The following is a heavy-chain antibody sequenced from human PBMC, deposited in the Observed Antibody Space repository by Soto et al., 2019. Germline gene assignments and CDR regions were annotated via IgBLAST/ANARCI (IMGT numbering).Heavy chain of an antibody. CDR3: ARQADYGDYDGTYYFDY. CDR2: INHSGST. CDR1: GGSFSGYY. J-gene: IGHJ4*02. Sequence: PSETLSLTCAVYGGSFSGYYWSWLRQPPGKGLEWIGEINHSGSTNYNPSLKSRVTISVDTSKNQFSLKLSSVTAADTAVYYCARQADYGDYDGTYYFDYWGQGTLVTVSS. D-gene: IGHD4-17*01. V-gene: IGHV4-34*01.